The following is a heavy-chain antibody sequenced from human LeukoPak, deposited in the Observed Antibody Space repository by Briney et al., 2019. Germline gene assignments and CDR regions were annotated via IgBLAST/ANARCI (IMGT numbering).Heavy chain of an antibody. D-gene: IGHD2-2*01. Sequence: PGGSLRLSCAASGFTFSSYGMHWVRQAPGKGLEWVAVISYDGSNKYYADSVKGRFTISRDNSKNTPYLQMNSLRADDTAVYYCAKDGARYCSSTSCYFFGYWGQGTLVTVSS. V-gene: IGHV3-30*18. J-gene: IGHJ4*02. CDR2: ISYDGSNK. CDR1: GFTFSSYG. CDR3: AKDGARYCSSTSCYFFGY.